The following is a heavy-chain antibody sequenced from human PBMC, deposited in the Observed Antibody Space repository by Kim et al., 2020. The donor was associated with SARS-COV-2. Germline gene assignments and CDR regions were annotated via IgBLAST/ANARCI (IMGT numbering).Heavy chain of an antibody. Sequence: SETLSLTCTVSGGSISSYYWSWIRQPPGKGLEWIGYIYYSGSTNYNPSLKSRVTISVDTSKNQFSLKLSSVTAEDTAVYYCAREGGYCSGGSRYRDGGWFDPWGQGTLVTVSS. D-gene: IGHD2-15*01. V-gene: IGHV4-59*01. CDR3: AREGGYCSGGSRYRDGGWFDP. CDR2: IYYSGST. J-gene: IGHJ5*02. CDR1: GGSISSYY.